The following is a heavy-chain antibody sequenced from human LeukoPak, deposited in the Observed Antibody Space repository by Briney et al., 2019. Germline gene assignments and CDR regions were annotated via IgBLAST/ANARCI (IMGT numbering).Heavy chain of an antibody. V-gene: IGHV3-7*05. D-gene: IGHD2-21*01. J-gene: IGHJ6*02. CDR3: AVINTFYYDGLDV. CDR1: GFTFSGYW. CDR2: IKQDGSEK. Sequence: GGSLRLSCAASGFTFSGYWMSWVRQAPGKGLDWVAKIKQDGSEKYYVASVKGRFTISRDNAKKSLFLQMNSLRAEDTAVYYCAVINTFYYDGLDVWGQGTTVTVSS.